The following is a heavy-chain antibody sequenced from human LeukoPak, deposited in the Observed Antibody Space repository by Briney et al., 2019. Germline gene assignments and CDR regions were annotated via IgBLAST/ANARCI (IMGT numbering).Heavy chain of an antibody. J-gene: IGHJ4*02. CDR1: GFTVSSNY. CDR3: ASSPHTAMGYYFDY. V-gene: IGHV3-66*01. D-gene: IGHD5-18*01. CDR2: IYSGGNT. Sequence: GGSLRLSCAASGFTVSSNYMSWVRQAPGKGLEWVSVIYSGGNTYYADSVKGRFTISRDNSKNTLYLQMNSLRAEDTAVYYCASSPHTAMGYYFDYWGQGTLVTVSS.